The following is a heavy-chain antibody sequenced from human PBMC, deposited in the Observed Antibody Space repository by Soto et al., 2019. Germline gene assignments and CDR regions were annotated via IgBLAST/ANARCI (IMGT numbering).Heavy chain of an antibody. CDR3: ARDFRFVGYYYYGMDV. J-gene: IGHJ6*02. CDR2: IWYDGSNK. V-gene: IGHV3-33*01. Sequence: GESLKISCAASGFTFSSYGMHWVRQAPGKGLEWVAVIWYDGSNKYYADSVKGRFTISRDNSKNTLYLQMNSLRAEDTAVYYCARDFRFVGYYYYGMDVWGQGTTVTVSS. D-gene: IGHD3-10*01. CDR1: GFTFSSYG.